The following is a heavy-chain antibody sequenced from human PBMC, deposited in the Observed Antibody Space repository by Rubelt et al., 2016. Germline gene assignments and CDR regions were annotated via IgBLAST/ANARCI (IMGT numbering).Heavy chain of an antibody. Sequence: GGGVVQPGRSLRLSCAASGFTFSDYLMHWVRQAPGKGLEWVTVISYDGSNEYYADSVKGRFTISRDNSKNTLNLQMNSLRAEDTAVYFCARGLAPDVYYYYGMDVWGQGTTVTVSS. D-gene: IGHD2-21*01. CDR3: ARGLAPDVYYYYGMDV. CDR2: ISYDGSNE. J-gene: IGHJ6*02. V-gene: IGHV3-30*03. CDR1: GFTFSDYL.